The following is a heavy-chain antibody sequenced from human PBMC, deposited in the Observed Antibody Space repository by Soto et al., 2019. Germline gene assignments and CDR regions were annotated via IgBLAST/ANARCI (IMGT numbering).Heavy chain of an antibody. J-gene: IGHJ4*02. CDR3: ARNVPVTTLGY. CDR2: IYSTGNT. D-gene: IGHD4-17*01. Sequence: EVKLVESGGGLVQPGGSLRLSCAASGVTVSNNYMTWVRQAPGKGLELVSSIYSTGNTFYADSVKGRFTISRDNSKNTLYLQLNSLRVDDPAVYYCARNVPVTTLGYWRQGTLGTYSS. CDR1: GVTVSNNY. V-gene: IGHV3-66*01.